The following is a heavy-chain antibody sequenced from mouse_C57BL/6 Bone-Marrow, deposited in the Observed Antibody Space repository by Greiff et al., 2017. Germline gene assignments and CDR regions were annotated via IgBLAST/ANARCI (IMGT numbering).Heavy chain of an antibody. V-gene: IGHV1-64*01. CDR3: ARYVGYYGGFAY. J-gene: IGHJ3*01. CDR2: IHPNSGST. Sequence: VQLQQSGAELVKPGASVKLSCKASGYTFTSYWMHWVKQRPGQGLEWIGMIHPNSGSTNYNEKFKSKATLTVDKSSSTAYMQLSSLTSEDSAVYYCARYVGYYGGFAYWGQGTLVTVSA. CDR1: GYTFTSYW. D-gene: IGHD2-3*01.